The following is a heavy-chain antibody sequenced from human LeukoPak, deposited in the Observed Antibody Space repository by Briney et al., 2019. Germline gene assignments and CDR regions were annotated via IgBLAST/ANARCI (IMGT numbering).Heavy chain of an antibody. D-gene: IGHD3-9*01. V-gene: IGHV4-39*01. Sequence: SETLSLTCTVSGGSISSSSYYWGWIRQPPGKGLEWIGSIYYSGSTYYNPSLKSRVTISVDTSKNQFSLKLSSVTAADTAAYYCARGWVQNDILTGTFYYYYGMDVWGQGTTVTVSS. J-gene: IGHJ6*02. CDR1: GGSISSSSYY. CDR2: IYYSGST. CDR3: ARGWVQNDILTGTFYYYYGMDV.